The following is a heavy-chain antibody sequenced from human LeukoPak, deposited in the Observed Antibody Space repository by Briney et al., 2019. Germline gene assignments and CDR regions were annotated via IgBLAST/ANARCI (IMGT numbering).Heavy chain of an antibody. J-gene: IGHJ6*02. D-gene: IGHD3-10*01. Sequence: KPSETLSLTCTVSGGSISSYYWSWIRQPAGKGLEWIGRIYTSGSTNYNPSLKSRVTMSVDTSKNQFSLKLSSVTAADTAVYYCARGRVVRGPILYYYGMDVWGQGTTVTVSS. CDR2: IYTSGST. V-gene: IGHV4-4*07. CDR3: ARGRVVRGPILYYYGMDV. CDR1: GGSISSYY.